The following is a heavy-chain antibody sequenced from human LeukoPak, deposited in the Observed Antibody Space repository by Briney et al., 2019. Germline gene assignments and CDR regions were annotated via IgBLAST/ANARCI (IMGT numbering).Heavy chain of an antibody. V-gene: IGHV3-48*03. J-gene: IGHJ4*02. Sequence: GGSLRLSCAASGFTFSSYEMNWVRQAPGKGREWVSYISGSGSTIYYADSVKGRFTISRDNAKDSLYLQMNSLRAEDTAVYYCARKYCSSTSCLIDNWGQGTLVTVSS. D-gene: IGHD2-2*01. CDR1: GFTFSSYE. CDR2: ISGSGSTI. CDR3: ARKYCSSTSCLIDN.